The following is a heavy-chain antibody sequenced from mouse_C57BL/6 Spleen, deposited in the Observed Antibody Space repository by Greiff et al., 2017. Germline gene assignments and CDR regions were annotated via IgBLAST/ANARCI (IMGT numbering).Heavy chain of an antibody. CDR3: AQGAYYSNYGGVYFDY. D-gene: IGHD2-5*01. CDR2: IDPSDSET. J-gene: IGHJ2*01. Sequence: QVQLKQPGAELVRPGSSVKLSCKASGYTFTRYWMHWVKQRPIQGLEWIGNIDPSDSETHYNQKFKDKATLTVDKSSSTAYMQLSSLTSEDSAVYYCAQGAYYSNYGGVYFDYWGQGTTLTVSS. V-gene: IGHV1-52*01. CDR1: GYTFTRYW.